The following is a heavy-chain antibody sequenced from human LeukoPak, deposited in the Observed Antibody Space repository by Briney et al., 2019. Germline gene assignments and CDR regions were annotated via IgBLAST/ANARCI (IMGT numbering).Heavy chain of an antibody. Sequence: GGPLRLSCAASGFTFSSYEMNWVRQAPGKGLEWISYISTSGSTIYYADSVKGRFTISRDNAKNSLYLQMNSLRAEDTAVYFCARDGDYAQDFDYWGQGTLVTVSS. V-gene: IGHV3-48*03. J-gene: IGHJ4*02. CDR3: ARDGDYAQDFDY. CDR2: ISTSGSTI. CDR1: GFTFSSYE. D-gene: IGHD4-17*01.